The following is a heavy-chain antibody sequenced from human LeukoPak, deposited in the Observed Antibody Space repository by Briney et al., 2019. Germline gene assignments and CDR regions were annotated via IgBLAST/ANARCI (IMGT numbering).Heavy chain of an antibody. J-gene: IGHJ3*02. CDR3: AKSNGYGLIDI. Sequence: PSETLSLTCTVSGYSISSGYYWGWIRQPPGKGPEWIGSTYHSGSTYYSPSLKSRVTISLDTSRNQFSLKLNSVTAADTAVYYCAKSNGYGLIDIWGQGTMVTVSS. D-gene: IGHD3-22*01. CDR2: TYHSGST. V-gene: IGHV4-38-2*02. CDR1: GYSISSGYY.